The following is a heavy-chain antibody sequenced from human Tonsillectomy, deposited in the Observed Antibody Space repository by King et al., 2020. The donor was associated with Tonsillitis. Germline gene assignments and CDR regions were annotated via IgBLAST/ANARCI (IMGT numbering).Heavy chain of an antibody. V-gene: IGHV3-7*01. Sequence: QLVQSGGGLVQPGGSLRLSCAASGFTFSAYWMTWVRQAPGKGLEWVANLKQDGREKYYVDSVKGRFTISRDNAKNSLSLQMNSLRDEDTAVYYCARHNSTTYYYGSGSPFYYYGMDVWGQGTTVTVSS. CDR1: GFTFSAYW. CDR2: LKQDGREK. CDR3: ARHNSTTYYYGSGSPFYYYGMDV. D-gene: IGHD3-10*01. J-gene: IGHJ6*02.